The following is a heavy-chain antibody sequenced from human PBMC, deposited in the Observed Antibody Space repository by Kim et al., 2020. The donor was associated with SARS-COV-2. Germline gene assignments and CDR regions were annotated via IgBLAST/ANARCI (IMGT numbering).Heavy chain of an antibody. V-gene: IGHV1-2*02. J-gene: IGHJ3*01. CDR3: ARDQIGVYDAFDV. Sequence: YAQKFQGRITMTRDTSISTVYMDLSSLTSDDTAVYFCARDQIGVYDAFDVWGQGTVVTVSS. D-gene: IGHD3-10*01.